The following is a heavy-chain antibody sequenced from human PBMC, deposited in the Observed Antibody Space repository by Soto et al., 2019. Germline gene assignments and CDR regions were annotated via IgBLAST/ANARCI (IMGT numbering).Heavy chain of an antibody. Sequence: QVQLQASGPGLVKPSETLSLTCTVSGGSISNYYWSWIRQPPGKGLEWIGYISNSGSAKHNPSLKSRISISVDTSKNPFFLNLSSVTAADTAVYYCASGQNWFDPWGQGTLVTVSS. CDR2: ISNSGSA. CDR3: ASGQNWFDP. V-gene: IGHV4-59*08. CDR1: GGSISNYY. J-gene: IGHJ5*02.